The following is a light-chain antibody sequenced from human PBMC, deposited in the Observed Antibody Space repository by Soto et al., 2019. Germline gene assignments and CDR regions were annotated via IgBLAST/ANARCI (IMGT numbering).Light chain of an antibody. CDR3: QQSRKTPWT. CDR2: AAS. V-gene: IGKV1-39*01. CDR1: QAISGY. Sequence: DIQMIQSPSSLSASVGDSVTITCRASQAISGYLNWYQMKPGKAPKLLIYAASTLQSGVPPRFSGSGSGTEFTLAISRLQPEDFAIYFCQQSRKTPWTFGQGTRVEIK. J-gene: IGKJ1*01.